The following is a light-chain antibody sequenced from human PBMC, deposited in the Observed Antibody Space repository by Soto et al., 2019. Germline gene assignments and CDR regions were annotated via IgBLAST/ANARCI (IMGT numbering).Light chain of an antibody. CDR2: EVS. CDR1: SSDVGSHNL. J-gene: IGLJ7*01. CDR3: CSYRGSRAF. Sequence: QSALTQPASVSGSPGQSITISCTGTSSDVGSHNLVSWYQQHPGQAPKLMIYEVSKRPLGVSTRFSASKTGNTASLTISGRHAVDEADYFDCSYRGSRAFFGGGTQLTVL. V-gene: IGLV2-23*02.